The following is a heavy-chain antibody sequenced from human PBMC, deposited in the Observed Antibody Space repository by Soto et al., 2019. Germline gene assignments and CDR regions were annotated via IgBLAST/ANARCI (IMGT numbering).Heavy chain of an antibody. CDR1: GLTFSSYA. V-gene: IGHV3-33*07. Sequence: PGGSLRLSCAVSGLTFSSYAMYWVRQAPGKGLEWAAIIWYDGSSKYYADSVKGRFTISRDNSKNTVYLQMNSLRAEDTAVYYCARNVQTLRYNGMDVWGQGTTVTVS. CDR3: ARNVQTLRYNGMDV. J-gene: IGHJ6*02. D-gene: IGHD3-9*01. CDR2: IWYDGSSK.